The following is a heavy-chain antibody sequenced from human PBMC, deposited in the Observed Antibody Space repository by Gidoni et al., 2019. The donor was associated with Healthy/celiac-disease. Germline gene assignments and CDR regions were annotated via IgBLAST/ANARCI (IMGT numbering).Heavy chain of an antibody. CDR2: ISSKGGST. CDR1: GFTFSSYA. V-gene: IGHV3-64*01. CDR3: ARGTDSSSWSLNGMDV. J-gene: IGHJ6*02. Sequence: EVQLLASGGGLVQPGGSLRLSCAASGFTFSSYAMHWVRQAPGKGLEYVSAISSKGGSTYYANSVKGRFTISRDNSKNTLYLQMGSLRAEDMAVYYCARGTDSSSWSLNGMDVWGQGTTVTVSS. D-gene: IGHD6-13*01.